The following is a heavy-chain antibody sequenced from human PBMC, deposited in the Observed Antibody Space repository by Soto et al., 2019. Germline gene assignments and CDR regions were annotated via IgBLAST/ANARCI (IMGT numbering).Heavy chain of an antibody. J-gene: IGHJ4*02. CDR1: GGSISSFY. CDR3: GRDFVYGGYDLGCFVY. Sequence: PSETLSLTCTVSGGSISSFYWSWIRQPPGKGLEWIGYIYYSGTTNCNPSLKSRVTISVDASNNQFSLKLTSVTAADTAMYYCGRDFVYGGYDLGCFVYGGQGFLVTV. V-gene: IGHV4-59*01. D-gene: IGHD5-12*01. CDR2: IYYSGTT.